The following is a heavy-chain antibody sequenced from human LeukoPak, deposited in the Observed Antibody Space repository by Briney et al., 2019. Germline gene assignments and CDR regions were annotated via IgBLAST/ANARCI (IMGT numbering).Heavy chain of an antibody. V-gene: IGHV1-69*04. Sequence: SVKVSCKASGGTFSSSGISWVRQAPGQGLEWMGRIITILGIVKYAEKLQGRVTITADKSTSTAYMELSSVRSEDAAVYYCARDDHCGGDCYYFDYGGQGTLVTVPS. J-gene: IGHJ4*02. D-gene: IGHD2-21*02. CDR1: GGTFSSSG. CDR2: IITILGIV. CDR3: ARDDHCGGDCYYFDY.